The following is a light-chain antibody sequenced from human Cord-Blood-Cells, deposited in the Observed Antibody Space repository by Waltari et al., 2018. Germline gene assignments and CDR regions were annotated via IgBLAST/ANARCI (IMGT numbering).Light chain of an antibody. CDR3: QQYNSSRT. CDR2: KAS. J-gene: IGKJ1*01. CDR1: QSSSSW. V-gene: IGKV1-5*03. Sequence: DIQMTQSPSTLSASVGDRVTITCRASQSSSSWLAWYQQKPGKAPKLLIYKASSLESGVPSRFSGSGSGTEFTLTISSLQPDDFATYYCQQYNSSRTFGQGTKVEIK.